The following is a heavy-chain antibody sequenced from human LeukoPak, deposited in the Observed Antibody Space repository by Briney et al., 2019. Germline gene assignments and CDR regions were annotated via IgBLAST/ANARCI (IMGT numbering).Heavy chain of an antibody. D-gene: IGHD2-2*02. J-gene: IGHJ4*02. V-gene: IGHV3-23*01. CDR1: GFTFSSYA. Sequence: GGSLRLSCAASGFTFSSYAMSWVRQAPGKGLEWVSAISGSGGSTYYADSVKGRFTISRDNSKNSLHLQMNSLRPEDTALYYCAKPGCSFTNCYINYWGQGTLVTVSS. CDR2: ISGSGGST. CDR3: AKPGCSFTNCYINY.